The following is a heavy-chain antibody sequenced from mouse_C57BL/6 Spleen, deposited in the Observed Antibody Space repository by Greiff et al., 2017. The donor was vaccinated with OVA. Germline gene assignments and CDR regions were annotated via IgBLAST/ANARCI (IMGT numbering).Heavy chain of an antibody. CDR3: AKKGEDYETWFAY. J-gene: IGHJ3*01. V-gene: IGHV2-5*01. CDR2: IWRGGST. D-gene: IGHD2-4*01. Sequence: VKVVESGPGLVQPSQSLSITCTVSGFSLTSYGVHWVRQSPGKGLEWLGVIWRGGSTDYNAAFMSRLSITKDNSKSQVFFKMNSLQADDTAIYYCAKKGEDYETWFAYWGQGTLVTVSA. CDR1: GFSLTSYG.